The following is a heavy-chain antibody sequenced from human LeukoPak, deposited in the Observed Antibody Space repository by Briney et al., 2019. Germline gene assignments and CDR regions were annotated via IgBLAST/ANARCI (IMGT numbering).Heavy chain of an antibody. CDR2: INPSGGST. Sequence: ASVKVSCKASGYAFTSYYMHWVRQAPGQGLEWMGIINPSGGSTSYAQKFQGRVTMTRDTSTSTVYMELSSLRSEGTAVYYCARAAIGAYYDFWSGPQYWFDPWGQRTLVTVSS. D-gene: IGHD3-3*01. CDR1: GYAFTSYY. J-gene: IGHJ5*02. V-gene: IGHV1-46*01. CDR3: ARAAIGAYYDFWSGPQYWFDP.